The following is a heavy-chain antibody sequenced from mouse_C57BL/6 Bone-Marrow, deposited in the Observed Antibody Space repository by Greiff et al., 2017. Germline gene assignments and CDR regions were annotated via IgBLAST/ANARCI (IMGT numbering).Heavy chain of an antibody. J-gene: IGHJ4*01. CDR1: GYTFTSYW. CDR2: INPSSGYT. D-gene: IGHD3-2*02. Sequence: QVQLQQSGAELAKPGASVKLSCKASGYTFTSYWMHWVKQRPGQGLGWIGYINPSSGYTKYNQKFKDKATLTADKSSSTAYMQLSSLTYEDSAVYYCAKQLRPLYYAMDYWGQGTSVTVSS. CDR3: AKQLRPLYYAMDY. V-gene: IGHV1-7*01.